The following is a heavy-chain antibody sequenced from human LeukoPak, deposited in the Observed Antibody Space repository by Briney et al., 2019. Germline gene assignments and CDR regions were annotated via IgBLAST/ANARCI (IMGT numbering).Heavy chain of an antibody. CDR2: IYHSGST. CDR1: GYSISSGYY. V-gene: IGHV4-38-2*02. CDR3: ARGPRDDPNYFDY. D-gene: IGHD1-1*01. Sequence: SPSETLSLTCTVSGYSISSGYYWGWIRQPPGKGLEWIGSIYHSGSTYYNPSLKSRVTISVDTSKNQFSLKLSSVTAADTAVYYCARGPRDDPNYFDYWGQGTLVTVSS. J-gene: IGHJ4*02.